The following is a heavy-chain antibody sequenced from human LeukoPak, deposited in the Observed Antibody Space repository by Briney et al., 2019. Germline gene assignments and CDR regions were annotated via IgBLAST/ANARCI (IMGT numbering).Heavy chain of an antibody. CDR1: GFTFSSYG. V-gene: IGHV3-30*02. CDR2: IRYDGSNK. Sequence: GGSLRLSCAASGFTFSSYGMHWVRQAPGEGLEWVAFIRYDGSNKYYADSVKGRFTISRDNSKNTLYLQMNSLRAEDTAVYYCAKGEGSGSYYKARYFDYWGQGTLVTVSS. J-gene: IGHJ4*02. D-gene: IGHD3-10*01. CDR3: AKGEGSGSYYKARYFDY.